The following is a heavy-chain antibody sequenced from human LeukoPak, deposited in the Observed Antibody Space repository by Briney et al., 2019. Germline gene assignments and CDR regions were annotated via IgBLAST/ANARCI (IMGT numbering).Heavy chain of an antibody. Sequence: GGSLRLSCAASGFTVNTHFMSWVRQAPGKGLEWVSVLYHGDRTYYADSVKGRFTISRDSSKNTVYLQMQNLRAEDTAVYYCTRDRDDSSVLHYSHYWGQGALVTVSS. CDR3: TRDRDDSSVLHYSHY. D-gene: IGHD3-22*01. CDR1: GFTVNTHF. V-gene: IGHV3-66*02. J-gene: IGHJ4*02. CDR2: LYHGDRT.